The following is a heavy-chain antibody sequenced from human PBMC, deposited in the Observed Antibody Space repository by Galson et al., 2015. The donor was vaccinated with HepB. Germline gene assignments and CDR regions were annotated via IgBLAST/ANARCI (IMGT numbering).Heavy chain of an antibody. J-gene: IGHJ4*02. CDR2: VDPEDGET. V-gene: IGHV1-69-2*01. CDR1: GSTFTDYY. CDR3: ATDRGVRGAFDY. D-gene: IGHD3-10*01. Sequence: VTVSCKVSGSTFTDYYMHWVQQAPGKGLEWMGLVDPEDGETIYAEKFQGRVTITADTSTDTAYMELSSLRSEDTAVYYCATDRGVRGAFDYWGQGTLVTVSS.